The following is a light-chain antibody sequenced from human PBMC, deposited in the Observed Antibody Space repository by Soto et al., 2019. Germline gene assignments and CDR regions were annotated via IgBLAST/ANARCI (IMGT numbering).Light chain of an antibody. CDR1: SSDIGGYNS. J-gene: IGLJ1*01. Sequence: QSALTQSPSASGSPGQSVTTSCTGTSSDIGGYNSVSWYQQHPGKAPKVMIYDVSKRPSGVPDRFSGSKSGNTASLTVSALQAEDEADYYCSSYTDRNNLVFGTGTKV. CDR3: SSYTDRNNLV. CDR2: DVS. V-gene: IGLV2-8*01.